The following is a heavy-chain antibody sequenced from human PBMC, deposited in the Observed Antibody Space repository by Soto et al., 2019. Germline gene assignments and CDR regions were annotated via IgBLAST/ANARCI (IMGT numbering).Heavy chain of an antibody. Sequence: EVQLLESGGGLEQPGGSLRLSCAASGFTFSCYAMSWVRQAPGKGLEWVSAISGSGGSTYYADSVKGRFTISRDNSKNTLYLQMNSLRAEDTAVYYCPNQGGYYYVLPDYYAMDVWGQGTTVTVSS. CDR3: PNQGGYYYVLPDYYAMDV. V-gene: IGHV3-23*01. CDR2: ISGSGGST. J-gene: IGHJ6*02. D-gene: IGHD3-22*01. CDR1: GFTFSCYA.